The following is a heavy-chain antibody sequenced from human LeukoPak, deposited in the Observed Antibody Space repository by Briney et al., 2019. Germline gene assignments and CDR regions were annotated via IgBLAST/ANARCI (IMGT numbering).Heavy chain of an antibody. V-gene: IGHV3-30*04. D-gene: IGHD6-19*01. J-gene: IGHJ5*02. Sequence: GGSLRLSCAASGFTFSSYAMHWVRQAPGKGLEWVAVISYDGSNKYYADSVKGRFTISRDNSKNTLYLQMNSLRAEDTAVYYCAKEGPGIAVTPTNWFDPWGQGTLVTVSS. CDR3: AKEGPGIAVTPTNWFDP. CDR2: ISYDGSNK. CDR1: GFTFSSYA.